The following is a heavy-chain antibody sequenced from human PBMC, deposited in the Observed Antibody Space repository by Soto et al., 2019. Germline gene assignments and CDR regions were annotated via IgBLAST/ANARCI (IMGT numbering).Heavy chain of an antibody. CDR3: ARDRYGSGSYYDYYYYYMDV. J-gene: IGHJ6*03. V-gene: IGHV3-21*01. D-gene: IGHD3-10*01. Sequence: GESLKISCAASGFTFSSYSMNWVRQAPGKGLEWVSSISSSSSYIYYADSVKGRFTISRDNAKNSLYLQMNSLRAEDTAVYYCARDRYGSGSYYDYYYYYMDVWGKGTTVTVSS. CDR1: GFTFSSYS. CDR2: ISSSSSYI.